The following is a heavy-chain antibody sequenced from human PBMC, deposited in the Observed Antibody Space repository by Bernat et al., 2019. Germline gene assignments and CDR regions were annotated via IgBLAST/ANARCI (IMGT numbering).Heavy chain of an antibody. CDR3: VRVLYYHVPDHSLHV. V-gene: IGHV1-69*01. CDR2: NIPTVGTA. CDR1: GGTFSSYA. D-gene: IGHD3-10*02. Sequence: VQLVQSGAEVKKPGSSVKVSCKASGGTFSSYAISWVRQAPGQGLEWMGGNIPTVGTAHYAQKFQGRVTIAAEEASRTAYMELSSLRSEDTAVYYCVRVLYYHVPDHSLHVWGKGNPGTAPS. J-gene: IGHJ6*03.